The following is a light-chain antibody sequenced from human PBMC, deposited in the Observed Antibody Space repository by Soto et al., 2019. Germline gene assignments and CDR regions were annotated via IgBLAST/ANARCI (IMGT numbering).Light chain of an antibody. CDR2: GAS. V-gene: IGKV3-15*01. Sequence: EIVMTQSPATLSVSPGERATLSCRASQSVSSNLAWYQQKPGQAPRLLIYGASTRATGIPARFSGSGSGTEFNLTISSRQSEDFAVYYCEQYNNWPPMAFGQGTKVEIK. CDR1: QSVSSN. CDR3: EQYNNWPPMA. J-gene: IGKJ1*01.